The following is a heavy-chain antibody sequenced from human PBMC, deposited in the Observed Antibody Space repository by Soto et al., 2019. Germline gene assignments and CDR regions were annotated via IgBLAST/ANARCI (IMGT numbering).Heavy chain of an antibody. Sequence: ASVKVSCKAAGYTFTSYDINWVRQATGQGLEWMGRMNPNSGNTGYAQKFQGRVTMTRNTSISTAYMELSSLRSEDTAVYYCARGAFGYSYGYYYYYGMDVWGQGTTVTVSS. CDR1: GYTFTSYD. CDR2: MNPNSGNT. V-gene: IGHV1-8*01. J-gene: IGHJ6*02. D-gene: IGHD5-18*01. CDR3: ARGAFGYSYGYYYYYGMDV.